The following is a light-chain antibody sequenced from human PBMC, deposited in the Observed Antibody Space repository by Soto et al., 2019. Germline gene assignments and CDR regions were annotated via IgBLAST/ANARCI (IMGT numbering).Light chain of an antibody. CDR2: DVS. CDR3: QQFNSYPIT. CDR1: QSISSY. J-gene: IGKJ5*01. Sequence: AIQLTQSPSSLSSSVGDRVTITCRASQSISSYLNWYQQKPGKAPKLLMYDVSSLESGVPSRFSGSGSGTEFTLTISGLQPDDFATYYCQQFNSYPITFGQGTRLEIK. V-gene: IGKV1-13*02.